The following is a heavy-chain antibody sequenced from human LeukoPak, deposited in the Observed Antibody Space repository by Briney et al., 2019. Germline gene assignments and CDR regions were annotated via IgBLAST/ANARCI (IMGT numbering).Heavy chain of an antibody. J-gene: IGHJ5*02. Sequence: GGSLRLSCAASGFTFSSYSMNWVRQAPGKGLEWVSSISSSSSYIYYADSVKGRFTISRDNAKNSLYLQMNSLRAEDTAVYYCARGKTMTTVTTWGQGTLVTVSS. CDR3: ARGKTMTTVTT. CDR2: ISSSSSYI. V-gene: IGHV3-21*01. D-gene: IGHD4-17*01. CDR1: GFTFSSYS.